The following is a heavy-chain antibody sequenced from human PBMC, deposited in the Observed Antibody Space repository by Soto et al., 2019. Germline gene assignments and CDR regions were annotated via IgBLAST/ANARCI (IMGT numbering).Heavy chain of an antibody. V-gene: IGHV3-21*01. J-gene: IGHJ1*01. Sequence: PGGSLRLSCAASGFTFSSYSMNWVRQAPGKGLEWVSSISSSSSYIYYADSVKGRSTISRDNAKNSLYLQMNSLRAEDTAVYYCAKSMVRGVIIPYFQHWGQGTLVTVSS. D-gene: IGHD3-10*01. CDR1: GFTFSSYS. CDR3: AKSMVRGVIIPYFQH. CDR2: ISSSSSYI.